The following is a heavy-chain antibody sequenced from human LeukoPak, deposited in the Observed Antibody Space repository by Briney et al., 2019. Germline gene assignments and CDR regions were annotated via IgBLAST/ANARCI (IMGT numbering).Heavy chain of an antibody. CDR2: ISNSGTIT. CDR1: GFTFYRVA. CDR3: ATESFHY. D-gene: IGHD3-10*01. Sequence: AGGALRLSCAVSGFTFYRVAMNWVRQAPGKGLEWVSIISNSGTITSYADSVKGRFTISRDNSKNTVYLQMNSLRAEDTALYYCATESFHYWGQGTLVAVSS. J-gene: IGHJ4*02. V-gene: IGHV3-23*01.